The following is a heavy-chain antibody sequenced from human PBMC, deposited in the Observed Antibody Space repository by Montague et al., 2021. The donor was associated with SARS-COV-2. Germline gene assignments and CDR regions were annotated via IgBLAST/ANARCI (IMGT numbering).Heavy chain of an antibody. D-gene: IGHD6-13*01. Sequence: SLRLSCAASGFTFSSYAMDWVRQAPGKGLEWVAVISYDGSNKYYADSVKGRFTISRDNSKNTLYLQMNSLRAEDTAVYYCATQAPGTPDAFDVWGQGTMVTVSS. CDR2: ISYDGSNK. CDR1: GFTFSSYA. CDR3: ATQAPGTPDAFDV. V-gene: IGHV3-30*04. J-gene: IGHJ3*01.